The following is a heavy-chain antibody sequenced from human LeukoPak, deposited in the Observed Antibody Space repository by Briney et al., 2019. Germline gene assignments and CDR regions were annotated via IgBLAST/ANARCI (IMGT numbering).Heavy chain of an antibody. Sequence: GGSLRLSCAASGFTFSSYSMNWVRQAPGKGLEWVSYISSSSSAIYYADSVKGRFTISRDNAKNSLYLQMNSLRDEDTAVYYCAILNYYDSSGYFMSYYYYGMDVWGQGTTVTVSS. J-gene: IGHJ6*02. D-gene: IGHD3-22*01. V-gene: IGHV3-48*02. CDR1: GFTFSSYS. CDR3: AILNYYDSSGYFMSYYYYGMDV. CDR2: ISSSSSAI.